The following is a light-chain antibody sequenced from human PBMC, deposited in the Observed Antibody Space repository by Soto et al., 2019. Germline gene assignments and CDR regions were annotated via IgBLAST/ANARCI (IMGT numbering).Light chain of an antibody. Sequence: QSVLTQPASVSVSPGQSITISCTGTSSDVGGYNYVSWYQQHPGKAPKLMIYEVSNRPSGVSNRFSGSKSGNTASPTISGLQAEDEADYYCSSYTSSSLYVFGTGTKVTVL. CDR1: SSDVGGYNY. J-gene: IGLJ1*01. V-gene: IGLV2-14*01. CDR3: SSYTSSSLYV. CDR2: EVS.